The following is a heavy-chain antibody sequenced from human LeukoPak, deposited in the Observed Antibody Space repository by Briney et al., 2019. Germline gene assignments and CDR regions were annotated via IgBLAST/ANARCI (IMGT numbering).Heavy chain of an antibody. Sequence: ASVKVSCKASGGTFSSYAISWVRQAPGQGLEWMGRIIPILGIANYAQKFQGRVTITADKSTSTAYMELSSLRSEDTAVYYCARHVKTVRGVIIKRYYFDYWGQRTLVTVSS. J-gene: IGHJ4*02. V-gene: IGHV1-69*04. CDR2: IIPILGIA. CDR1: GGTFSSYA. D-gene: IGHD3-10*01. CDR3: ARHVKTVRGVIIKRYYFDY.